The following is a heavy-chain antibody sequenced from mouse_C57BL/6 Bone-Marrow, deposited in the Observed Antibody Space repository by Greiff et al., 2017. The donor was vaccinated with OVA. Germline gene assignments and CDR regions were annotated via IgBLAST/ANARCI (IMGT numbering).Heavy chain of an antibody. D-gene: IGHD2-5*01. V-gene: IGHV3-8*01. Sequence: EVKLVESGPGLAKPSQTLSLTCSVTGYSITSDYWNWIRQFPGNKLEYMGYISYSGSTYYNPSLKSRISITRDTSKNQYYLQLNSVTTEDTATYYCARDSNSYWYFDVWGTGTTVTVSS. CDR1: GYSITSDY. CDR3: ARDSNSYWYFDV. J-gene: IGHJ1*03. CDR2: ISYSGST.